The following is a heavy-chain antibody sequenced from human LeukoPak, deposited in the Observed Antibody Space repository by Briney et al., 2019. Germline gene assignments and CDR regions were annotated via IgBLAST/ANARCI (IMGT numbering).Heavy chain of an antibody. D-gene: IGHD3-16*01. V-gene: IGHV1-69*05. CDR3: ARVRNGYDYVWGSYLPLPFDY. CDR1: GGAFSTFS. Sequence: SVKVSCKASGGAFSTFSFTWVRQAPGQGLEWLGGIIPAFRTTHYAQKLQGRVTITTDESSRTVYITLTSLIYEDTAIYYCARVRNGYDYVWGSYLPLPFDYWGQGTLVTVSS. CDR2: IIPAFRTT. J-gene: IGHJ4*02.